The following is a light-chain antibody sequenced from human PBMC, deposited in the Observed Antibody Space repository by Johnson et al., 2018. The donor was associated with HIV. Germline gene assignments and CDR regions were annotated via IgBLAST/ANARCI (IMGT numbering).Light chain of an antibody. CDR3: GTGDSRLRTGF. J-gene: IGLJ1*01. CDR1: SSNIGNNY. Sequence: QSVLTQPPSVSAAPGQKVTISCSGSSSNIGNNYVSWYQQLPGTAPKLLIYDNNKRPSGIPDRFSGSKSGTSATLGITGLQTGDEAEYYGGTGDSRLRTGFFGTGTKVTVL. CDR2: DNN. V-gene: IGLV1-51*01.